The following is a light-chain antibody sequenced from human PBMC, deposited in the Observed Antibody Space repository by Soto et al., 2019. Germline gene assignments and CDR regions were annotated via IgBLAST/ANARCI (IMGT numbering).Light chain of an antibody. V-gene: IGLV2-14*01. Sequence: QSVLTQPASVSGSPGQSITISCTGTSSDVGGYNYVSWYQQHPGKAPKLMIYDVNNRPSGVSNRFSGSSSGNTASLTISGLQAEDKADYYCSSYISSSTLVFGGGTKVTVL. CDR1: SSDVGGYNY. CDR3: SSYISSSTLV. J-gene: IGLJ2*01. CDR2: DVN.